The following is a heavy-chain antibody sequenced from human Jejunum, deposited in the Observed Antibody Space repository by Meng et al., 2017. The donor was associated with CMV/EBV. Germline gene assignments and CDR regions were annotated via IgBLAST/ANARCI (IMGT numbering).Heavy chain of an antibody. CDR2: MNPNSGNT. J-gene: IGHJ4*02. CDR3: ARGRVPAAPPDY. CDR1: GHPFTSYD. D-gene: IGHD2-2*01. V-gene: IGHV1-8*03. Sequence: ASGHPFTSYDINWVRQATGQGLEWMGWMNPNSGNTGYAQKFQGRVTITRNTSISTAYMELSSLRSEDTAVYYCARGRVPAAPPDYWGQGTLVTVSS.